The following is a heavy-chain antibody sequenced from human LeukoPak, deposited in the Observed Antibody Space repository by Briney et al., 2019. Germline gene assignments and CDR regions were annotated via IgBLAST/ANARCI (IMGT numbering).Heavy chain of an antibody. V-gene: IGHV3-23*01. Sequence: QSGGSLRLSCAASGFTFSSYAMSWVRQAPGKGLEWVSAISGSGGSTYYADSVKGRFTTSRDNSKNTLYLQMNSLRAEDTAVYYCAKDFKSTVVTTLDYWGQGTLVTVSS. J-gene: IGHJ4*02. D-gene: IGHD4-23*01. CDR1: GFTFSSYA. CDR2: ISGSGGST. CDR3: AKDFKSTVVTTLDY.